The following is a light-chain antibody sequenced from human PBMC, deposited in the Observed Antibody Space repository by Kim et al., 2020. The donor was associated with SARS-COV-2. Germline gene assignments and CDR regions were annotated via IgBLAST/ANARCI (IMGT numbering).Light chain of an antibody. CDR1: SGSIASNY. Sequence: PGKTVTISCTRSSGSIASNYVQWYQQRPGSAPTTVIYDDNQRPSGVPDRFSGSIDTSSNSASLTISGLRTEDEADYYCQSYHNNRIFGGVTQLTVL. V-gene: IGLV6-57*03. CDR3: QSYHNNRI. CDR2: DDN. J-gene: IGLJ2*01.